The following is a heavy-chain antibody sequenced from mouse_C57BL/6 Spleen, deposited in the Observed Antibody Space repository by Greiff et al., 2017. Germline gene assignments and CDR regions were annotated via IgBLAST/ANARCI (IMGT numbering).Heavy chain of an antibody. CDR3: ARAVYYYGSSYYAMDY. D-gene: IGHD1-1*01. J-gene: IGHJ4*01. CDR1: GYSITSGYY. CDR2: ISYDGSN. Sequence: EVQLQESGPGLVKPSQSLSLTCSVTGYSITSGYYWNWIRQFPGNKLEWMGYISYDGSNNYNPSLKNRISITRDTSKNQFFLKLNSVTTEDTATYYCARAVYYYGSSYYAMDYWGQGTSVTVSS. V-gene: IGHV3-6*01.